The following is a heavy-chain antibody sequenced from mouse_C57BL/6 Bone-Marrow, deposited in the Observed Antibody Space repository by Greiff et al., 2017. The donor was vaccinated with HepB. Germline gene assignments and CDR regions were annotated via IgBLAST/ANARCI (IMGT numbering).Heavy chain of an antibody. Sequence: QVQLQQPGAELVKPGASVKVSCKASGYTFTSYWMHWVKQRPGQGLEWIGRIHPSDSDTNYNQKFKGKATLTVDKSSSTAYRQLSSLTSEDSAVYYCAITGYYGSSYWYFDVWGTGTTVTVSS. D-gene: IGHD1-1*01. CDR1: GYTFTSYW. CDR2: IHPSDSDT. V-gene: IGHV1-74*01. CDR3: AITGYYGSSYWYFDV. J-gene: IGHJ1*03.